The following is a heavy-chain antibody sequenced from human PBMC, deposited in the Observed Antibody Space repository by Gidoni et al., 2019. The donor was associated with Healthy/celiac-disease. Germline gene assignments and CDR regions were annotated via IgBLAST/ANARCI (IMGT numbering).Heavy chain of an antibody. Sequence: EVQLVQSGAEVKKPGESLKISCKGSGYSFTSYWIGWVRQMPGNGLEWMGIIYPRDSYTRYSPSFQGQVTISADKSISTAYLQWSSLKASDTAMYYCARCRSGEEDYYYYMDVWGKGTTVTVSS. CDR1: GYSFTSYW. CDR3: ARCRSGEEDYYYYMDV. V-gene: IGHV5-51*01. D-gene: IGHD1-26*01. CDR2: IYPRDSYT. J-gene: IGHJ6*03.